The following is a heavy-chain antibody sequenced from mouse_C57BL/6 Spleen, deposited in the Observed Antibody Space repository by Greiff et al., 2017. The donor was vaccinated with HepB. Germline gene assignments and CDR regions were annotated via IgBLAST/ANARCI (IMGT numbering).Heavy chain of an antibody. CDR3: TIEGATWDFDY. Sequence: EVKLVESGEGLVKPGGSLKLSCAASGFTFSSYAMSWVRQTPEKRLEWVAYISSGGDYIYYADTVKGRFTIPKDNAWNTLYLQMSSLKSEDTAMYYCTIEGATWDFDYWGQGTTLTVSS. D-gene: IGHD4-1*01. V-gene: IGHV5-9-1*02. CDR2: ISSGGDYI. J-gene: IGHJ2*01. CDR1: GFTFSSYA.